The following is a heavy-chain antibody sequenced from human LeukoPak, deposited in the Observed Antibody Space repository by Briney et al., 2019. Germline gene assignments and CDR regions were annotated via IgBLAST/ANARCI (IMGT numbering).Heavy chain of an antibody. Sequence: GGSLILSCAASGFTFSSYAMRLVRQAPGKGLEWVSAISGSGGSTYYADSVKGRFTISRDNSKNTLYLQMNSLRAEDTAVYYCAKDGSYYYGSGSYYHYYYYGMDVWGQGTTVTVSS. J-gene: IGHJ6*02. D-gene: IGHD3-10*01. V-gene: IGHV3-23*01. CDR3: AKDGSYYYGSGSYYHYYYYGMDV. CDR1: GFTFSSYA. CDR2: ISGSGGST.